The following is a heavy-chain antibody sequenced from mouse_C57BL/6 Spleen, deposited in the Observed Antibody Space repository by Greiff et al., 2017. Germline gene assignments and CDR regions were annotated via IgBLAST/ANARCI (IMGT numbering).Heavy chain of an antibody. D-gene: IGHD2-2*01. J-gene: IGHJ4*01. CDR2: IDPSDSYT. Sequence: QVQLQQPGAELVMPGASVKLSCKASGYTFTSYWMHWVKQRPGQGLEWIGEIDPSDSYTNYNQKFKGKSTLTVDKSSSTAYMQLSSLTSEDSAVYYCARRYYGNDPPYAMDYWGQGTSVTVSS. CDR3: ARRYYGNDPPYAMDY. V-gene: IGHV1-69*01. CDR1: GYTFTSYW.